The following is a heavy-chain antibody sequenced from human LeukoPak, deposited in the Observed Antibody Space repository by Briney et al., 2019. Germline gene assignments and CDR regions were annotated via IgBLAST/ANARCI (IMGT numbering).Heavy chain of an antibody. J-gene: IGHJ3*02. V-gene: IGHV4-39*01. D-gene: IGHD6-13*01. Sequence: SETLSLTCTDSGGSISSSSYYWGWIRQPPGKGLEWIGSIYYSGSTYYNPSLKSRVTISVDTSKNQFSLKLSSVTAADTAVYYCARLAIAAAGTVAFDIWGQGTMVTVSS. CDR3: ARLAIAAAGTVAFDI. CDR2: IYYSGST. CDR1: GGSISSSSYY.